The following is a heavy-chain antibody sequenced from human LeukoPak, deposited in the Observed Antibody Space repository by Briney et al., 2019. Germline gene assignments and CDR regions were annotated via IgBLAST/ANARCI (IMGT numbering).Heavy chain of an antibody. CDR2: ISGSGGST. J-gene: IGHJ3*02. V-gene: IGHV3-23*01. CDR1: GFTFSSYA. CDR3: ARDIRHYYDSSGYDREDAFDI. Sequence: PGGSLRLSCAASGFTFSSYAMSWVRQAAGKGLEWGSAISGSGGSTYYADSVKGRFTISRDNSKNTLYLQMNSLRAEDTAVYYCARDIRHYYDSSGYDREDAFDIWGQGTMVTVSS. D-gene: IGHD3-22*01.